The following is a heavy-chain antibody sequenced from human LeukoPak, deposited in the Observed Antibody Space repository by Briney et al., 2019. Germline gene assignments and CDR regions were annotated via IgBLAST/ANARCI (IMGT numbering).Heavy chain of an antibody. CDR1: GFTFSSYW. J-gene: IGHJ3*02. CDR2: IKQDGSEK. V-gene: IGHV3-7*01. Sequence: GGSLRLSCVASGFTFSSYWMSWVRQAPGKGLEWVANIKQDGSEKYYVDSVKDRFTISRDNAKNSLYLQMNSLRAEDTAVYYCARDHNAFDIWGQGTMVTVSS. CDR3: ARDHNAFDI.